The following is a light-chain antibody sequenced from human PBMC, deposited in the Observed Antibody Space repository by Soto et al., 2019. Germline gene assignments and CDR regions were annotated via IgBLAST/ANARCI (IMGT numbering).Light chain of an antibody. J-gene: IGKJ4*01. CDR1: QSVSSY. CDR2: DAS. V-gene: IGKV3-11*01. CDR3: QQYNNWPLT. Sequence: EIVLTQSPATLSLSPGERATLSCRASQSVSSYLAWYQQKPGQAPRLLIYDASNRATGIPARFSGSGSGTDFTLTISSLEPADFAVYYCQQYNNWPLTFGGGTKVDIK.